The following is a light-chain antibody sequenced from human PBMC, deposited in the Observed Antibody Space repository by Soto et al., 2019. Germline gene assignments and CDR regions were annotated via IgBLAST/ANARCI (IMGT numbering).Light chain of an antibody. V-gene: IGLV2-14*01. CDR1: ISDVGGYNY. CDR3: SSYTSSSTEV. J-gene: IGLJ1*01. Sequence: QCLLNLPTYVSGSPGQSITIACTGTISDVGGYNYVSWYQQHPGKAPKLMIYEVSNRPSGVSNRFSGSKSGNTASLTISGLQAEDEADYYCSSYTSSSTEVFGTGTKVTVL. CDR2: EVS.